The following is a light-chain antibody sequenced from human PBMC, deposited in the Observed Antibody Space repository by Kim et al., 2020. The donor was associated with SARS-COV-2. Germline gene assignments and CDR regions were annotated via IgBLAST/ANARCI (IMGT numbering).Light chain of an antibody. CDR1: PRFCSNY. J-gene: IGKJ1*01. Sequence: SPRDSATLSCRASPRFCSNYLAWYQQKPGQAHRLVIYAVSRRASGIPDRFSGSGSGTDFTLTISRLEPEDFAVYYCQQYGNSPWTFGQGTKVDIK. CDR3: QQYGNSPWT. CDR2: AVS. V-gene: IGKV3-20*01.